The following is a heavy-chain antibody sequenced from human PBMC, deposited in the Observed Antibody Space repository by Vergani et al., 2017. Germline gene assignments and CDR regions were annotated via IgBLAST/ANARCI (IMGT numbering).Heavy chain of an antibody. V-gene: IGHV4-34*01. CDR3: ARGRDYYGSGSYYYGMDV. CDR2: INHSGST. D-gene: IGHD3-10*01. CDR1: GGSFSGYY. J-gene: IGHJ6*02. Sequence: QVQLQQWGAGLLKPSETLSLTCAVYGGSFSGYYWSWIRQPPGKGLEWIAEINHSGSTNYNPSLKSRVTISVDTSKNQFSLKLSSVTAADTAVYYCARGRDYYGSGSYYYGMDVWGQGTTVTVSS.